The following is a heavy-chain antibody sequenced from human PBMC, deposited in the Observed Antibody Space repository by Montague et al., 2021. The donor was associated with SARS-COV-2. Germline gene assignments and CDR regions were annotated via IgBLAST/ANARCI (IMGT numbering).Heavy chain of an antibody. Sequence: SETLSLTCTVSGGSISSSSYYWGWIRQPPGKGLEWIGSIYYSGSTYYNPSLKSRVTISVDTSKNQFSLKLSSVTAADTAVYYCARDTRITMIVVVQGYGMDVWGQGTTVTAS. D-gene: IGHD3-22*01. CDR1: GGSISSSSYY. CDR2: IYYSGST. CDR3: ARDTRITMIVVVQGYGMDV. J-gene: IGHJ6*02. V-gene: IGHV4-39*07.